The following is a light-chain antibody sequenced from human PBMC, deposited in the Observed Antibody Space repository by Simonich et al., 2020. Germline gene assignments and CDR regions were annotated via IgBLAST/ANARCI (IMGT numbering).Light chain of an antibody. V-gene: IGLV3-10*01. CDR2: EDS. J-gene: IGLJ2*01. Sequence: SYELTQPPSVSVSPGQTARITCSGDAFPKKYAFWYQQQSGQAPVLVIYEDSNRPSGIPERFSGSSSGTMATLTSSGAQVEDEADYYCYSTDSSGNHRVFGGGTKLTVL. CDR1: AFPKKY. CDR3: YSTDSSGNHRV.